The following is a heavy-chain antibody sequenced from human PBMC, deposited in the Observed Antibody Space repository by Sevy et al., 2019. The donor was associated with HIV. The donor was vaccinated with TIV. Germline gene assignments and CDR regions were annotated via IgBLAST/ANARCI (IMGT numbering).Heavy chain of an antibody. V-gene: IGHV3-7*01. CDR3: ARDQVEDYGSGSYSFDY. J-gene: IGHJ4*02. Sequence: GGSLRLSCTASGFAFRTFWMNWVRQAPGKGLEWVANIKQDGSVKYYVDSVKGRFTISRDNSKNTLYLQMNSLRAEDTAVYYCARDQVEDYGSGSYSFDYWGQGTLVTVSS. CDR2: IKQDGSVK. D-gene: IGHD3-10*01. CDR1: GFAFRTFW.